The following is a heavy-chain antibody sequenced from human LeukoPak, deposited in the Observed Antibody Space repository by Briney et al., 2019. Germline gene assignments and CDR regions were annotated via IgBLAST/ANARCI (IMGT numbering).Heavy chain of an antibody. J-gene: IGHJ4*02. CDR3: ARRSNWGTAFDY. D-gene: IGHD7-27*01. V-gene: IGHV5-51*01. CDR2: IYPGDPDT. Sequence: GESLKISCKGSGYSFTTYWIGWVRQMPGKGLEWMGIIYPGDPDTRYSPSFQGQVTISADKSISTAYLQWSSLKASDTAIYYCARRSNWGTAFDYWGQGTLITVSS. CDR1: GYSFTTYW.